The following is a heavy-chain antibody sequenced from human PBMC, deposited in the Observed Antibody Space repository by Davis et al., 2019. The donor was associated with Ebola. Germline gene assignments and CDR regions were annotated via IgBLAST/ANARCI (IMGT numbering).Heavy chain of an antibody. CDR3: ARGGGVVVVAAGPRYYYGMDV. Sequence: ASVKVSCKASGYTFTSYDINWVRQATGQGLEWMGWMNPNSGNTGYAQKFQGRVTMTRNTSISTAYMELSSLRSEDTAVYYCARGGGVVVVAAGPRYYYGMDVWGKGTTVTVFS. CDR1: GYTFTSYD. J-gene: IGHJ6*04. V-gene: IGHV1-8*01. CDR2: MNPNSGNT. D-gene: IGHD2-15*01.